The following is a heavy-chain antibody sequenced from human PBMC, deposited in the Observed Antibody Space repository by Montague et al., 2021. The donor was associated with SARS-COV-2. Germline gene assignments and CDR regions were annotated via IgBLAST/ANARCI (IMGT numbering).Heavy chain of an antibody. CDR2: NNFKGIT. CDR1: GGSFNPYA. J-gene: IGHJ4*02. V-gene: IGHV4-34*01. D-gene: IGHD6-19*01. Sequence: SETLSLTCGVSGGSFNPYAWTWMRQPPGKGLEWIGENNFKGITNYTPPLKSRVTISWDTPMMQFPLILKNVTPADTAGDYCALAGGSGNRPLWGQGSLVIVSS. CDR3: ALAGGSGNRPL.